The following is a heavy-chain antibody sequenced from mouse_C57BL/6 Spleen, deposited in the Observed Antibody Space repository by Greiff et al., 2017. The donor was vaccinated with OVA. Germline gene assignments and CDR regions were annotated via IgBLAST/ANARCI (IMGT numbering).Heavy chain of an antibody. CDR2: IDPETGGT. D-gene: IGHD1-1*01. CDR3: TAYYYGSGYAMDY. V-gene: IGHV1-15*01. CDR1: GYTFTDYE. J-gene: IGHJ4*01. Sequence: VQLVESGAELVRPGASVTLSCQASGYTFTDYEMHWVKQTPVHGLEWIGAIDPETGGTAYNQKFKGKAILTADKSSSTAYMELRSLTSEDSAVYYCTAYYYGSGYAMDYWGQGTSVTVSS.